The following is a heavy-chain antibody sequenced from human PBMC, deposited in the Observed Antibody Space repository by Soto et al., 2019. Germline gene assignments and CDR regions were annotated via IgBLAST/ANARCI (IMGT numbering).Heavy chain of an antibody. D-gene: IGHD2-21*02. V-gene: IGHV4-31*03. J-gene: IGHJ6*02. CDR2: IYYSGST. Sequence: SETLSLTCTVSGGSISSGGYYWSWIRQHPGKGLEWIGYIYYSGSTYYNPSLKSRVTISVDTPKNQFSLKLSSVTAADTAVYYCAIDLLGYCGTDCYPLHFWAQVTSVSVS. CDR1: GGSISSGGYY. CDR3: AIDLLGYCGTDCYPLHF.